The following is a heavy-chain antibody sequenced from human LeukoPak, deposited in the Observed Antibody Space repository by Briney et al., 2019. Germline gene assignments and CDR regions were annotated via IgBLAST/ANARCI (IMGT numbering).Heavy chain of an antibody. J-gene: IGHJ6*03. CDR1: GGSFSGYY. D-gene: IGHD2-2*02. CDR3: ARGVVVVPAAILGYYYYYYMDV. V-gene: IGHV4-34*01. Sequence: SETLSLTCAVYGGSFSGYYWSWIRQPPGKGLEWIGEINHSGSTNYNPSLKSRVTISVDTSKNQFSLKLSSVTAADTAVYYCARGVVVVPAAILGYYYYYYMDVWGKGTTVTVSS. CDR2: INHSGST.